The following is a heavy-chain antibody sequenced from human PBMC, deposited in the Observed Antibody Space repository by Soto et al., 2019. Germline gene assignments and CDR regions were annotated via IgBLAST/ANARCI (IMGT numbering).Heavy chain of an antibody. Sequence: SETLSLTCAVYGGSFSGYYWSWIRQPPGKGLEWIGEINHSGSTNYNPSLKSRVTISVDTSKNQFSLKLSSVTAADTAVYYCARGPIAVAVNWFDPWGQGTLVTVS. V-gene: IGHV4-34*01. CDR1: GGSFSGYY. CDR2: INHSGST. J-gene: IGHJ5*02. D-gene: IGHD6-19*01. CDR3: ARGPIAVAVNWFDP.